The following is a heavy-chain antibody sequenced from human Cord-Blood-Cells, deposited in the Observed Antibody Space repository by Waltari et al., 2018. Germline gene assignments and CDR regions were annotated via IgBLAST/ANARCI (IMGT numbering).Heavy chain of an antibody. Sequence: QVQLVQSGAEVKKPGSSVKVSCKASGGTFSSYTISWVRQAPGQGLEWMGRIIPILGIANYAQKFQGRVTITADKSTSTAYMELSSLRSEDTAVYYCARLPDVRYCSSTSCYDPNFDYWGQGTLVTVSS. CDR3: ARLPDVRYCSSTSCYDPNFDY. CDR2: IIPILGIA. CDR1: GGTFSSYT. V-gene: IGHV1-69*02. J-gene: IGHJ4*02. D-gene: IGHD2-2*01.